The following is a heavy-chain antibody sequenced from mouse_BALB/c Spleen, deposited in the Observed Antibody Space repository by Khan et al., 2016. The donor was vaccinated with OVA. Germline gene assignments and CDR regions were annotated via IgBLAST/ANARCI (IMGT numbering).Heavy chain of an antibody. V-gene: IGHV2-6-5*01. Sequence: QVQLKQSGPGLVAPSQSLSITCTVSGFSLTDYGVSWIRQPPGKGLEWLGVIWGGGSTYYNSALKSRLSISKDNSKSQVFLKMSSLQTDDTAMYYCAKGVWSYYYALDYWDQGTSVTVSS. J-gene: IGHJ4*01. CDR2: IWGGGST. CDR1: GFSLTDYG. CDR3: AKGVWSYYYALDY.